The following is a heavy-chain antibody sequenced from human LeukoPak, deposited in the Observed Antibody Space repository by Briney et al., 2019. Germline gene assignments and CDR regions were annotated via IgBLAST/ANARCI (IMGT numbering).Heavy chain of an antibody. J-gene: IGHJ4*02. D-gene: IGHD3-16*02. V-gene: IGHV3-23*01. CDR3: ANGPYVWGSYRPFDY. CDR1: GFTFSSYA. Sequence: GGSLRLSCAASGFTFSSYAMSWVRQAPGKGLEWVSAISGSGGSTYYPDSVKGRFTISRDNSKNTLYLQMNSLRAEDTAVYYCANGPYVWGSYRPFDYWGQGTLVTVSS. CDR2: ISGSGGST.